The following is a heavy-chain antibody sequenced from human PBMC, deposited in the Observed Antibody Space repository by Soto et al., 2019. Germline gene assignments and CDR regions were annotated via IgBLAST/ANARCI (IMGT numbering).Heavy chain of an antibody. D-gene: IGHD3-22*01. CDR2: TSHDGVT. CDR3: ARHSRYYDSSGYYYAVGLDY. J-gene: IGHJ4*02. V-gene: IGHV4-4*02. Sequence: SETLSLTCAVSSGSIDNVYWWSWVRQSPGKGLEWIGETSHDGVTNYNPSLEGRVTISIDRSKNQFSLKLSSVTAADTAVYYCARHSRYYDSSGYYYAVGLDYWGQGTLVTVSS. CDR1: SGSIDNVYW.